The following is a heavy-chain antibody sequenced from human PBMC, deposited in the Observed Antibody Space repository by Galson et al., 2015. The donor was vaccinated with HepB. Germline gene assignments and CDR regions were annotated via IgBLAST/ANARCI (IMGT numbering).Heavy chain of an antibody. CDR1: GYIFTGYN. CDR3: ARAKETATVSMHY. V-gene: IGHV1-2*06. CDR2: INPKSGGT. D-gene: IGHD5-24*01. Sequence: SVKVSCKASGYIFTGYNMHWVRQAPGQGLEWMGRINPKSGGTNYAQKFQGRVTMTRDTSMSTAYMELRRLRSDDTAVYYCARAKETATVSMHYWGQGTLVTVSS. J-gene: IGHJ4*02.